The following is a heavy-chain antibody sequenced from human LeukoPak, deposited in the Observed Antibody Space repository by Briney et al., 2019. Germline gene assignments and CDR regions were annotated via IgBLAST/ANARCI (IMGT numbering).Heavy chain of an antibody. D-gene: IGHD4-11*01. Sequence: GASVKVSCKAFGYTFTDYYIHWVKEAPEKGLEWMGRVDPEDGETTYAEKFQGRVTITADTSTDTAYMELNNLRSEDTAVYYCATMTTFDPWGQGTLVTVSP. CDR3: ATMTTFDP. J-gene: IGHJ5*02. CDR1: GYTFTDYY. CDR2: VDPEDGET. V-gene: IGHV1-69-2*01.